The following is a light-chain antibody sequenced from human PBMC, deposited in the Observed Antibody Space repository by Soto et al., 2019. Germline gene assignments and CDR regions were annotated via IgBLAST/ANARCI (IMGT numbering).Light chain of an antibody. CDR3: QQYGSSPQT. Sequence: EIVLTQSPGTLSLSPGERATLSCRASQSVSSSYLAWYQQKPGQAPRLLIYGASSRATGIPDRFSGSGSGTDFTLTISRLEPEGFAVYYCQQYGSSPQTFGQGTKVDIK. V-gene: IGKV3-20*01. CDR2: GAS. CDR1: QSVSSSY. J-gene: IGKJ1*01.